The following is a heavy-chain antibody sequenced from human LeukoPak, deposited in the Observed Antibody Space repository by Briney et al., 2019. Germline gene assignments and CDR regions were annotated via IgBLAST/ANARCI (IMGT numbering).Heavy chain of an antibody. V-gene: IGHV3-48*01. D-gene: IGHD6-6*01. CDR1: GFTFSSYS. J-gene: IGHJ4*02. Sequence: GGSLRLSCAASGFTFSSYSMNWVRQAPGKGLEWVSNISSTGSTIYYADSVRGRFTISRDNAKNSLYLQMNSLRAEDTAVYYCARGSYSSSNYFDYWGQGTLVTVSS. CDR2: ISSTGSTI. CDR3: ARGSYSSSNYFDY.